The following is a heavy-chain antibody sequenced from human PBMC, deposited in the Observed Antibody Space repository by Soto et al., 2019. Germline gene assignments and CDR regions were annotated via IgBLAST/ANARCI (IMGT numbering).Heavy chain of an antibody. Sequence: SQTLSLTCAISGDSVSSNTAAWNWIRSSPSRGLEWLGRTYYRSNWRHDYAVSVRSRITVNPDTSKNHFSLQVNSVTPDDTAVYYCERGVAGSGFDLWGQGTLVTVSS. J-gene: IGHJ4*02. CDR2: TYYRSNWRH. CDR1: GDSVSSNTAA. D-gene: IGHD6-19*01. V-gene: IGHV6-1*01. CDR3: ERGVAGSGFDL.